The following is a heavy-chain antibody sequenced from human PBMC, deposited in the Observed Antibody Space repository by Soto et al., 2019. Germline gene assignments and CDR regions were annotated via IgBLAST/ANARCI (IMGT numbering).Heavy chain of an antibody. Sequence: PSETLALTCAVYAGSLSAYYWSWIRHPPGKGREWVGEINHIGGTSFNPSLKSRVTISVDTSKSQFSLKLTSVTAADRAVYYCARGSVHTAHSSGFYPYWAQGTPVTVS. CDR2: INHIGGT. D-gene: IGHD3-22*01. J-gene: IGHJ4*02. V-gene: IGHV4-34*01. CDR3: ARGSVHTAHSSGFYPY. CDR1: AGSLSAYY.